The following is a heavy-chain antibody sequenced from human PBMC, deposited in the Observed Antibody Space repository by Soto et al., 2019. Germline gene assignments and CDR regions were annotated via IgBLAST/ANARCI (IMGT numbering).Heavy chain of an antibody. CDR3: AIRVVHSSGFTDY. V-gene: IGHV4-39*01. D-gene: IGHD6-19*01. CDR2: IYYSGST. CDR1: GGSLSRSSNS. Sequence: PSETLSLTCTVSGGSLSRSSNSWGWFRQPTGKGLEWIGSIYYSGSTYYNPSLKSRVTISVDTSKHQFSLKLSSVTAADTAVDYCAIRVVHSSGFTDYWGQGTLVTVSS. J-gene: IGHJ4*02.